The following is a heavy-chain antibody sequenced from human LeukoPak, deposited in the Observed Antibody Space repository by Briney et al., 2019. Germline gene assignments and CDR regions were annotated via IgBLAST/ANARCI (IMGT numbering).Heavy chain of an antibody. CDR3: AKERYYYDSGGYYPYGMDV. CDR1: GFTFSSYA. Sequence: PGGSLRLSCAASGFTFSSYAMSWVRQAPGKGLEWVSAISGRGGSTYYADSVKGRFTISRDNSKNTLYLQMNSLRAEDTAVYYCAKERYYYDSGGYYPYGMDVWGQGTTVTVSS. J-gene: IGHJ6*02. CDR2: ISGRGGST. V-gene: IGHV3-23*01. D-gene: IGHD3-22*01.